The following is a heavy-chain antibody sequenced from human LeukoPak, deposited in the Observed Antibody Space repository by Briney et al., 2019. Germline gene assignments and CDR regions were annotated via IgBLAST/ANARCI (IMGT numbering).Heavy chain of an antibody. Sequence: ASVKVSCKAPGYTFTGYYLHWVRQAPGQGLEWMGWINPNSGGTNYAQKFQGRVTMTRDTSISTAYMELSRLRSDDTAVYYCARDWRGYYSFDYWGQGTLVTVSS. CDR2: INPNSGGT. V-gene: IGHV1-2*02. CDR1: GYTFTGYY. D-gene: IGHD3-3*01. CDR3: ARDWRGYYSFDY. J-gene: IGHJ4*02.